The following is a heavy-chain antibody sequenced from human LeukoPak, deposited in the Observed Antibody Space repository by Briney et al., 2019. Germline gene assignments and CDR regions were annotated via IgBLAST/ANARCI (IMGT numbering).Heavy chain of an antibody. CDR1: GYTFTSYG. J-gene: IGHJ4*02. CDR3: ARAGYSSGWYPTKAFDY. Sequence: EASVKVSCKASGYTFTSYGISWVRQAPGQGLEWMGWISAYNGNTNYAQKLQGRVTMTTDTSTSTAYMELRSLSSDDTAVYYCARAGYSSGWYPTKAFDYWGQGTLVTVSS. D-gene: IGHD6-19*01. V-gene: IGHV1-18*04. CDR2: ISAYNGNT.